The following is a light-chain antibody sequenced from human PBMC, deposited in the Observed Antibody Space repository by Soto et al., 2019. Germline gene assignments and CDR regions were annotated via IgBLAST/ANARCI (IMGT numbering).Light chain of an antibody. J-gene: IGLJ2*01. CDR3: SSYTASDTLVV. V-gene: IGLV2-14*01. Sequence: QSALTQPASVSGSPGQSITISCTGASSDIGTYNFVSWYQHFPGKAPKLIIYEVSHRPSGVSDRFAGSKSGNTASLTISGLQAEDEADYYCSSYTASDTLVVFGGGTQLTVL. CDR2: EVS. CDR1: SSDIGTYNF.